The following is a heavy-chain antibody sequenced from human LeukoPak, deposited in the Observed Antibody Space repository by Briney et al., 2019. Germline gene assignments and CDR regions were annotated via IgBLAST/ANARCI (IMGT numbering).Heavy chain of an antibody. Sequence: SETLSITCTVSGGSISSGGYYWSWIRQPPGKGLEWIAFIYHSGTAYYNPSLKSRVAISVDVSKNQFSLKVSSVTAADTAVYYCARVLDYTNYVDFWGQGTLVTVSS. CDR3: ARVLDYTNYVDF. J-gene: IGHJ4*02. CDR2: IYHSGTA. D-gene: IGHD4-11*01. V-gene: IGHV4-30-2*01. CDR1: GGSISSGGYY.